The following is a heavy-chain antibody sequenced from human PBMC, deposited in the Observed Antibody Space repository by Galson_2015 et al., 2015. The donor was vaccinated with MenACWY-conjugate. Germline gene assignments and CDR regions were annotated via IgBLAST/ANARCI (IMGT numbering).Heavy chain of an antibody. CDR1: GGSISDYF. D-gene: IGHD6-19*01. Sequence: SETLSLTCSVSGGSISDYFWTWIRQSPGRGLEWIGYVDYSGSTNYNPSLKSRVTMSVDTSKNQFSLNLRSVTAADTAVYYCARQPVYISGWQIDYWGQGTLVTVSS. CDR2: VDYSGST. V-gene: IGHV4-59*08. J-gene: IGHJ4*02. CDR3: ARQPVYISGWQIDY.